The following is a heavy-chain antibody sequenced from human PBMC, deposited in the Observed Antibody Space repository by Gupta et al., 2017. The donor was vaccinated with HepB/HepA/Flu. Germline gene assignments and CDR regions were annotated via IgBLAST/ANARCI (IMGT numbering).Heavy chain of an antibody. CDR2: ISPGGDAT. D-gene: IGHD1-26*01. J-gene: IGHJ4*02. CDR3: AKGNRVGITTAVDY. V-gene: IGHV3-23*01. Sequence: SIISPGGDATYYADSVKGRFTISRDNSKNTLYLQLNNLRADDTALYYCAKGNRVGITTAVDYWGQGTLVTVSS.